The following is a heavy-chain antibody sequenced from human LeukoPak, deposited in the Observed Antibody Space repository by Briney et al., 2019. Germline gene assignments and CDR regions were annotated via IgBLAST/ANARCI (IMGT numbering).Heavy chain of an antibody. Sequence: PSETLSLTCTVSGGSISSSSYYWGWIRQPPGKGLEWIGSIYYSGSTYYNPSLKSRVTISVDTSKNQFSLKLSSVTAADTAVYYCARRARYYYYGMDVWGQGTTVTVSS. CDR2: IYYSGST. J-gene: IGHJ6*02. CDR3: ARRARYYYYGMDV. V-gene: IGHV4-39*07. CDR1: GGSISSSSYY.